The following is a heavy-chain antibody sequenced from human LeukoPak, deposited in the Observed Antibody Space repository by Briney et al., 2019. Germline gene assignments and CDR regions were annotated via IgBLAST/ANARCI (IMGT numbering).Heavy chain of an antibody. Sequence: SVKVSCKASGGTFSSYAISWVRQAPGQGLEWMGGIIPVFGTANYAQKFQDRVTITADESTNTVYMELSNLRSEDTAVYYCARHLYHDDFWSGYIDYWGQGSLLTISS. V-gene: IGHV1-69*13. CDR3: ARHLYHDDFWSGYIDY. CDR1: GGTFSSYA. J-gene: IGHJ4*02. CDR2: IIPVFGTA. D-gene: IGHD3-3*01.